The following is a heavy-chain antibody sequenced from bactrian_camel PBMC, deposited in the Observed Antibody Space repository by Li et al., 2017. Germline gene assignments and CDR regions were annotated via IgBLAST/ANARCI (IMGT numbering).Heavy chain of an antibody. V-gene: IGHV3-2*01. D-gene: IGHD4*01. J-gene: IGHJ4*01. CDR1: GFTFSSYY. Sequence: HVQLVESGGGSVQPGGSLRLSCAASGFTFSSYYMSWVRQAPGRGLEWVSSIYSDGSNTAYADSVKGRFTISRDNAKNTVYLQMNSLKSKDTALYYCTTYSDYDSSEPSVWGQGTQVTVS. CDR2: IYSDGSNT. CDR3: TTYSDYDSSEPSV.